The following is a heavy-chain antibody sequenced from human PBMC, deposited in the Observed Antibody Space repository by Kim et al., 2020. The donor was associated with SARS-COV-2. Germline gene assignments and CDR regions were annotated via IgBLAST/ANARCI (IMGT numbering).Heavy chain of an antibody. J-gene: IGHJ4*02. D-gene: IGHD2-15*01. CDR3: ARIGDY. V-gene: IGHV5-51*01. Sequence: YPGDCDTRYSPTVQGQVTISADKSISTAYLQWSSLKASDTAMYYCARIGDYWGQGTLVTVSS. CDR2: YPGDCDT.